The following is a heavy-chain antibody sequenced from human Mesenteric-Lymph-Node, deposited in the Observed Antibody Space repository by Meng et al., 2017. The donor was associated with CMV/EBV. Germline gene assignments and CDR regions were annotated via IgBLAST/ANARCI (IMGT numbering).Heavy chain of an antibody. J-gene: IGHJ4*02. CDR2: INHSGST. Sequence: QLQLQHRAAGRLKPSEPLSLTCAVYGGSFSAYYCSWIRPPRGKGLEWIGEINHSGSTNYNPSLKSRITISVDTSKNQFSLKLTSVTAADTAVYFCASLAPLNNTKDKIPSGYWGQGTLVTVSS. CDR1: GGSFSAYY. D-gene: IGHD1-14*01. V-gene: IGHV4-34*01. CDR3: ASLAPLNNTKDKIPSGY.